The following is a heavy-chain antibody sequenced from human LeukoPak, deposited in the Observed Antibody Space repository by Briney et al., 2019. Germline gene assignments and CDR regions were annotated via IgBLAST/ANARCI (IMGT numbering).Heavy chain of an antibody. CDR1: GGTFSSYA. CDR2: ITPILGIA. D-gene: IGHD2-15*01. CDR3: ARDRRVAGTWDDAFDI. Sequence: PVKVSCKASGGTFSSYAINWVRQAPGQGLEWMGRITPILGIANYAQKFQGRVTITADKSASTAYMELSSLRSDDTAVYYCARDRRVAGTWDDAFDIWGQGTMLTVSS. V-gene: IGHV1-69*04. J-gene: IGHJ3*02.